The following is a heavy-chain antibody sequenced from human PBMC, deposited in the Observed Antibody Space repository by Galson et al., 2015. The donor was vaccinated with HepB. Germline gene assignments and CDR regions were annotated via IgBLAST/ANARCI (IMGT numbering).Heavy chain of an antibody. CDR3: ARASGGNSRWFDP. V-gene: IGHV7-4-1*02. J-gene: IGHJ5*02. CDR1: GYSFTNYA. D-gene: IGHD4-23*01. Sequence: SVKVSCKASGYSFTNYAINWVRQAPGQGLEWMGWINTNTGHPTYAQGFTGRFVFSFDTSVSTAYLQTTSLKTEDTALYYCARASGGNSRWFDPWGQGTLVTVSS. CDR2: INTNTGHP.